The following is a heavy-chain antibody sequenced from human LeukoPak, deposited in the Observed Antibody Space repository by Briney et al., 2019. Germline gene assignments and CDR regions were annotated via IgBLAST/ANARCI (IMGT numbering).Heavy chain of an antibody. J-gene: IGHJ4*02. Sequence: SATLSLTCTASGGSISSYYGSWLRQPRGKRLEWVGNIYYSGSTNYNPSLKSRVTISVDKSMNQFSLRLNTVTAADTAVYYCARHQVPSGWYHSFDYWGQGTLVTVSS. CDR2: IYYSGST. CDR3: ARHQVPSGWYHSFDY. CDR1: GGSISSYY. V-gene: IGHV4-59*08. D-gene: IGHD6-19*01.